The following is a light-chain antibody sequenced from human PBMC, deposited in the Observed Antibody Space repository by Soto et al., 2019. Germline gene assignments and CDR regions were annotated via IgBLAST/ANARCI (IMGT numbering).Light chain of an antibody. Sequence: QSVLNQPASVSGSPGQSITISCTGTSSDIVVYDYVSWYQQHPGKAPKLIIYEVTNRPSGLSNRFSGSKSDNTASLTISGLQAEDEADYYCVSHISVAYRSIYVFGTGTKV. CDR1: SSDIVVYDY. CDR2: EVT. J-gene: IGLJ1*01. V-gene: IGLV2-14*01. CDR3: VSHISVAYRSIYV.